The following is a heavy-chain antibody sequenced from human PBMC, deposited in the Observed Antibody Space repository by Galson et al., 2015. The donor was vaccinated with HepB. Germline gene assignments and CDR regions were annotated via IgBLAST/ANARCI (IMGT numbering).Heavy chain of an antibody. J-gene: IGHJ6*03. D-gene: IGHD2-2*01. CDR2: ISYDGSNK. CDR3: ARPRSMYHMDI. V-gene: IGHV3-30*03. CDR1: GFTFSSYG. Sequence: SLRLSCAASGFTFSSYGMHWVRQAPGKGLEWVAVISYDGSNKYYADSVKGRFTTSRDNVKNSLYLQMNSLRADDSAVYYCARPRSMYHMDIWGKGTTVTVSS.